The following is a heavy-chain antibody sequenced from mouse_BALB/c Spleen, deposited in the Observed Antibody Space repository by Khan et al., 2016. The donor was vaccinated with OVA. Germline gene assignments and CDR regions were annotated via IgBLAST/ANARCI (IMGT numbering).Heavy chain of an antibody. CDR3: ARDRSDY. Sequence: QVQLQQSGAELAKPGASVKMSCKASGYTFTTYWMHWVKQRPGQGLEWIGYINPTSGYTDYNQKFKDKATLTADKSSSTAYMQLSILTSDDSAVYYCARDRSDYWGQGTTLTVSS. V-gene: IGHV1-7*01. J-gene: IGHJ2*01. CDR1: GYTFTTYW. CDR2: INPTSGYT.